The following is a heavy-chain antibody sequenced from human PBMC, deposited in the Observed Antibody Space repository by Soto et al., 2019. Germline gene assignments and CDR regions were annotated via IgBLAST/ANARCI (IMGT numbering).Heavy chain of an antibody. CDR2: ISGSGGST. D-gene: IGHD2-21*02. V-gene: IGHV3-23*01. CDR1: GFTFSSYA. Sequence: EVQPLESGGGLVQPGGSLRLSCAASGFTFSSYAMSWVRQAPGKGLEWVSAISGSGGSTYYADSVKGRFTISRDNSKNTLYLQMNSLRAEDTAVYYCAKDQGGGDSYYYYYGMDVWGQGTTVTVSS. J-gene: IGHJ6*02. CDR3: AKDQGGGDSYYYYYGMDV.